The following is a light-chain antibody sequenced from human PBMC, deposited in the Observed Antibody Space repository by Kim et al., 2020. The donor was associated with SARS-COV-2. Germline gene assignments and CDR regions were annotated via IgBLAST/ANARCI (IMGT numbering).Light chain of an antibody. CDR3: QQRGSWHPALT. V-gene: IGKV3D-11*02. Sequence: PGERAGHSGRASHNVGMGLAWYRQTPGQATRLLIYDAAMRAGGIADRFSGSGSGTDFTLTIGSRAPEDYAIYYCQQRGSWHPALTFGGGTKVDIK. CDR1: HNVGMG. CDR2: DAA. J-gene: IGKJ4*02.